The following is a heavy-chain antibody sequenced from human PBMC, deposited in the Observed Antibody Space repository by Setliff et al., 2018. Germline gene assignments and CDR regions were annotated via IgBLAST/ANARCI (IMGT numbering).Heavy chain of an antibody. CDR2: SNHGGST. CDR1: GFTFSSYA. J-gene: IGHJ5*02. Sequence: GSLRLSCEASGFTFSSYAMNGVRQTPGKGLEWIGESNHGGSTSYHPSLKRRLTMSVDTSKNQLSLRVTSVTAADTAGYYCARGSTGAYDPWGQGTLVTVSS. CDR3: ARGSTGAYDP. V-gene: IGHV4-34*01. D-gene: IGHD7-27*01.